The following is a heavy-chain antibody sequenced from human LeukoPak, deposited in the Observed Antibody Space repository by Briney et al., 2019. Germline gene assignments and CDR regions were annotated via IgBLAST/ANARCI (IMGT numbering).Heavy chain of an antibody. CDR2: IYDSGST. Sequence: SETLSLTCTVSGGSISSGGYYWSWIRQHPGKGLEWIGYIYDSGSTYYNPSLKSRVTISVDTSKNQFSLKLSSVTAADTAVYYCARDARIAAAGFSRGVDYWGQGTLVTVSS. D-gene: IGHD6-13*01. V-gene: IGHV4-31*03. CDR1: GGSISSGGYY. CDR3: ARDARIAAAGFSRGVDY. J-gene: IGHJ4*02.